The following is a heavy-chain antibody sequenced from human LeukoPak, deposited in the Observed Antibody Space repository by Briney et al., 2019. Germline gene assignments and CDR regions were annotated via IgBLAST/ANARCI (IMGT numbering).Heavy chain of an antibody. J-gene: IGHJ4*02. CDR3: TTAHLGEDYYDSSGYWGSEY. CDR1: GFTFSSYW. Sequence: GGSLRLSCAASGFTFSSYWMSWVRQAPGKGLEWVANIKQDGSEKYYVDSVKGRFTISRDNAKNSLYLQMNSLRAEDTAVYYCTTAHLGEDYYDSSGYWGSEYWGQGTLVTVSS. D-gene: IGHD3-22*01. CDR2: IKQDGSEK. V-gene: IGHV3-7*01.